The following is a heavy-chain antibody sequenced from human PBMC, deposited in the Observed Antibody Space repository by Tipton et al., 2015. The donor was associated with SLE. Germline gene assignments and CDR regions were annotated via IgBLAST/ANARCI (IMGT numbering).Heavy chain of an antibody. V-gene: IGHV3-30*19. CDR1: GFTFSSYG. D-gene: IGHD2-2*01. CDR2: ISYDGIEK. J-gene: IGHJ4*02. Sequence: SLRLSCAASGFTFSSYGMHWVRQAPGKGLEWVAVISYDGIEKFYADSVKGRFTFSRDNSKNTLSLQMDSLRPDDTAVYYCARGDCSSTSCPFDYWGQGTLVTVSS. CDR3: ARGDCSSTSCPFDY.